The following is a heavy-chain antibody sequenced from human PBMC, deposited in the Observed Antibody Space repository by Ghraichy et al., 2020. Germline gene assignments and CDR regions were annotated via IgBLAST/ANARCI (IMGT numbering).Heavy chain of an antibody. CDR1: EVTLNTFV. J-gene: IGHJ4*02. CDR2: ISDLGEST. V-gene: IGHV3-23*01. Sequence: GSLRLSCVGSEVTLNTFVISWVRQAPGKGLEWVSSISDLGESTFYADAVRGRFTMSRENCKNTVFLQMNSLRVEDTAVYYCAKFPGVFCTAPSCYQGLDYWGQGTLVGVSS. CDR3: AKFPGVFCTAPSCYQGLDY. D-gene: IGHD2-2*01.